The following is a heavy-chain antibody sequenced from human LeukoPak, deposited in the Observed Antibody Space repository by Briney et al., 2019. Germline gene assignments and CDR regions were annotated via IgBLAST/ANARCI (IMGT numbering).Heavy chain of an antibody. CDR3: ARTAVVVPAVRASWFDP. J-gene: IGHJ5*02. CDR2: ISAYNGNT. Sequence: ASVKVSCKASGYTFTSYGISWVRQAPGQGLEWMGWISAYNGNTNYAQKLQGRVTMTTDTSTSTAYMELRSLRSDDTAVYYCARTAVVVPAVRASWFDPWGQGTLVTVSS. V-gene: IGHV1-18*01. D-gene: IGHD2-2*01. CDR1: GYTFTSYG.